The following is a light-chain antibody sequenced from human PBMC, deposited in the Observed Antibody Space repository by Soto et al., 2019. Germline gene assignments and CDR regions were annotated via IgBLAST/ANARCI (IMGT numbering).Light chain of an antibody. CDR3: SSYTFTSTLYV. CDR1: SSDVGGHNY. CDR2: EVT. Sequence: QSALTQPASVSGSPGQSITISCTGTSSDVGGHNYVAWYQQHPGKAPKLMIYEVTNRPSGVSSRFSGSKSGNTASMTISGLQAEDGADYYCSSYTFTSTLYVXGTGTKVTV. V-gene: IGLV2-14*01. J-gene: IGLJ1*01.